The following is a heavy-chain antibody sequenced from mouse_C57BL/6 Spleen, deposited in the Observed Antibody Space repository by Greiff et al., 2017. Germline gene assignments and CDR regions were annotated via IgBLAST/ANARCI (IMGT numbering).Heavy chain of an antibody. CDR2: IDPETGGT. J-gene: IGHJ4*01. D-gene: IGHD1-1*01. CDR1: GYTFTDYE. V-gene: IGHV1-15*01. CDR3: TRFRLLRDYAMDY. Sequence: QVQLKESGAELVRPGASVTLSCKASGYTFTDYEMHWVKQTPVHGLEWIGAIDPETGGTAYNQKFKGKAILTADKSSSTAYMELRSLTSEDSAVYYCTRFRLLRDYAMDYWGQGTSVTVSS.